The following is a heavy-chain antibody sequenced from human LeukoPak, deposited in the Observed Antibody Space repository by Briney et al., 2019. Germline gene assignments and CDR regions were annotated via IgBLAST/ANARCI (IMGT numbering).Heavy chain of an antibody. J-gene: IGHJ4*02. CDR2: INQDESEN. CDR3: ARAISEESI. D-gene: IGHD3-10*01. V-gene: IGHV3-7*01. Sequence: GGSLRLSCAASGFSFGSYWMSWVRQAPGKGLEWVANINQDESENYYVDSVKGRFSISRDNAKNSLYLQMNNLRAEDMAVYYCARAISEESIWGQGTLVTVSS. CDR1: GFSFGSYW.